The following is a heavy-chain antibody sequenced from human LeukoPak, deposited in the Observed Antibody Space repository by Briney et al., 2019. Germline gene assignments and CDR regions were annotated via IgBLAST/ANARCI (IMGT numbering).Heavy chain of an antibody. D-gene: IGHD2-2*01. V-gene: IGHV4-34*01. CDR1: GGSFSGYY. J-gene: IGHJ4*02. CDR3: ARGGCSSTSCYFDY. Sequence: SETLSLTCAVYGGSFSGYYWSWIRQPPGKGLEWIGEINHSGSTNYNPSLKSRVTISVDTSKNQFSLELSSVTAADTAVYYCARGGCSSTSCYFDYWGQGTLVTVSS. CDR2: INHSGST.